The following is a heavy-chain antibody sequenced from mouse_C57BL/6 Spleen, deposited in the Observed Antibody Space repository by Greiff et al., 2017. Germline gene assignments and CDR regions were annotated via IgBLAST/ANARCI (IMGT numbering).Heavy chain of an antibody. CDR3: ASYGSSGY. V-gene: IGHV1-9*01. J-gene: IGHJ2*01. CDR1: GYTFTGYW. D-gene: IGHD2-2*01. CDR2: ILPGGGNT. Sequence: QVQLQQSGAELMKPGASVKLSCKASGYTFTGYWIEWVKQRPGHGLEWIGEILPGGGNTNYNEKFKGKATFTADTSSNTAYMQLSDLTAEDSAIYYCASYGSSGYWGQGTTLTVSS.